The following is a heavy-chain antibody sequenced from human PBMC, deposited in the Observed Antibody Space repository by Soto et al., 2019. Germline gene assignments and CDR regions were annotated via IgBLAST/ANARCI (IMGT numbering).Heavy chain of an antibody. V-gene: IGHV6-1*01. J-gene: IGHJ6*02. Sequence: QTLSLSCAISGDSVSSNSAAWNWIRQSPSRGLECLGRTYYRSKWYNYYAVSLKSRITINPDTSKNQFSLQLDSVTPEDTAVYYCARDGTDYDFTYGIDXWGQRTTVT. CDR3: ARDGTDYDFTYGIDX. D-gene: IGHD3-3*01. CDR1: GDSVSSNSAA. CDR2: TYYRSKWYN.